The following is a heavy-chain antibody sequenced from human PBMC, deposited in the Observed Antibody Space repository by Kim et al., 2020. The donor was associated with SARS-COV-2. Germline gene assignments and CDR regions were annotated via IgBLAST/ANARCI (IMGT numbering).Heavy chain of an antibody. Sequence: ADSVKGRLTISRDNSKNTLYLQMNSLGAEDTAVYYCAKDSRDDSSGYYAQWGQGTLVTVSS. J-gene: IGHJ4*02. V-gene: IGHV3-33*06. CDR3: AKDSRDDSSGYYAQ. D-gene: IGHD3-22*01.